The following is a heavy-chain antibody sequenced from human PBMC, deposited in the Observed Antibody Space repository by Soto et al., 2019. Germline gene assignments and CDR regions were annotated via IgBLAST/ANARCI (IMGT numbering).Heavy chain of an antibody. D-gene: IGHD1-26*01. Sequence: EVQLLESGGGLVQPGGSLRLSCAASGFTFSSYAMRWVRQAPGKGLEWVSAISGSGDSTYYADSVKGRFTISRDNSKNTLYLQMNSLRAEDTAIYYCARRGSGSYYDCWGQGTLVTVSP. CDR3: ARRGSGSYYDC. V-gene: IGHV3-23*01. CDR2: ISGSGDST. CDR1: GFTFSSYA. J-gene: IGHJ4*02.